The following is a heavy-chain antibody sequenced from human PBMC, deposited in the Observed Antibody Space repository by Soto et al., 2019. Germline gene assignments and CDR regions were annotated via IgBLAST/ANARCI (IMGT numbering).Heavy chain of an antibody. V-gene: IGHV4-59*08. J-gene: IGHJ4*02. Sequence: SETLSLTCTVSGGSISDDYWSWIRQPPGKGLEWIGYIYYSGSTNYNPSLKSRVTISVDTSKNQFSLKLSSVTAADTAVYYCARHTPGAPFDYWGQGTLVTVSS. CDR3: ARHTPGAPFDY. CDR1: GGSISDDY. CDR2: IYYSGST. D-gene: IGHD3-10*01.